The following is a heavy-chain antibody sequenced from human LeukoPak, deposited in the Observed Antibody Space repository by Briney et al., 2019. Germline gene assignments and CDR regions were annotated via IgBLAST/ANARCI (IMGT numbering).Heavy chain of an antibody. Sequence: GGSLRLSCTASGYPFSSYAIRWLPQAPGKAPEWVSAISGSGGSTYYADSVKDRFTISRDNSKNTLYLQMNSLRAEDTAVYYCAKDFRYGDYGVFFDYWGQGTLVTVSS. CDR2: ISGSGGST. CDR1: GYPFSSYA. V-gene: IGHV3-23*01. D-gene: IGHD4-17*01. CDR3: AKDFRYGDYGVFFDY. J-gene: IGHJ4*02.